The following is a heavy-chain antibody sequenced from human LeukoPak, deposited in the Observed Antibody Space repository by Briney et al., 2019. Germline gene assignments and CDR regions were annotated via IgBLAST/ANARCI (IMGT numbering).Heavy chain of an antibody. CDR1: GFAVSSNY. J-gene: IGHJ4*02. D-gene: IGHD2/OR15-2a*01. CDR2: IYSGGST. Sequence: GGPLRLSCAASGFAVSSNYLSWVRQAPGRGLEWVSLIYSGGSTYYADSVKGRFTISRDNSKNTLYLQMNSLRAEDTAVYYCARDVSLWGQGTLVTVSS. V-gene: IGHV3-66*01. CDR3: ARDVSL.